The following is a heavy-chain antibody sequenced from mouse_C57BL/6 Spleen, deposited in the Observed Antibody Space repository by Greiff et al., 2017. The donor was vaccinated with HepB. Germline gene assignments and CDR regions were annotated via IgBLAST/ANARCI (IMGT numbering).Heavy chain of an antibody. Sequence: VQLKQSGPELVKPGASVKISCKASGYSFTDYNMNWVKQSNGKSLEWIGVINPNYGTTSYNQKFKGKATLTVDQSSSTAYMQLNSLTSEDSAVYYCARNYYGSSYLYAMDYWGQGTSVTVSS. CDR3: ARNYYGSSYLYAMDY. V-gene: IGHV1-39*01. J-gene: IGHJ4*01. CDR1: GYSFTDYN. D-gene: IGHD1-1*01. CDR2: INPNYGTT.